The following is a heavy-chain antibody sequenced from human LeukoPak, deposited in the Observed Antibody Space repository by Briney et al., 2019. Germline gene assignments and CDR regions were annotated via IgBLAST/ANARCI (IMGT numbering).Heavy chain of an antibody. CDR1: GGSISSGGYY. J-gene: IGHJ5*01. Sequence: SETLSLTCTVSGGSISSGGYYWSWIRQHPGKGLEWIGYIYYSGSTYYNPSLKSRVTISVDTSKNQFSLKLSSVTAADTAVYYCARGHGVLYSSGWYGGWFESWGQGTLVTVSS. V-gene: IGHV4-31*03. D-gene: IGHD6-19*01. CDR2: IYYSGST. CDR3: ARGHGVLYSSGWYGGWFES.